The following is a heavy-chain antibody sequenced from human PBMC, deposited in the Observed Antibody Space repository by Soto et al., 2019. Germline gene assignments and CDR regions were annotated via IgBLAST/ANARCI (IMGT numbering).Heavy chain of an antibody. CDR3: ARQLEVGTSLWASGVYNWLDP. Sequence: GGSLRLSCAASGFTFSGSAIHWVRQAPGKGLEWIGHIKVKANNYATAYAASVKGMFTISRDDSKNTAYLQVNSLKTEDTAVYYCARQLEVGTSLWASGVYNWLDPWGQGTLVTVSS. CDR1: GFTFSGSA. V-gene: IGHV3-73*01. CDR2: IKVKANNYAT. D-gene: IGHD2-15*01. J-gene: IGHJ5*02.